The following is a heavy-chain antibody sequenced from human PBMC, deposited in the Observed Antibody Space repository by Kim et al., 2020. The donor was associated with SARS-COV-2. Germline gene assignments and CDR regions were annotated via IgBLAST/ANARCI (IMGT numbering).Heavy chain of an antibody. CDR2: T. J-gene: IGHJ6*02. V-gene: IGHV4-34*01. Sequence: TNYNPSLKSRVTISVDPSKNQFSLKLSSVTAADTAVYYCAGEYYYYGMDVWGQGTTVTVSS. D-gene: IGHD3-10*01. CDR3: AGEYYYYGMDV.